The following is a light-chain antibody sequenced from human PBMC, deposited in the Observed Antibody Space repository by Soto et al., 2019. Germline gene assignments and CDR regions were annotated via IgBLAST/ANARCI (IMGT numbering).Light chain of an antibody. CDR3: QQYGNSPRT. CDR1: QSISRSY. Sequence: ETVLTQSPGTMSLSPGERATLSCRASQSISRSYLAWYQQKPGQATRLLIYGASSRATGIPDRFSGSGSGTDFTLTISRLEPEDFGVYYCQQYGNSPRTFAQGTKVEIK. CDR2: GAS. J-gene: IGKJ1*01. V-gene: IGKV3-20*01.